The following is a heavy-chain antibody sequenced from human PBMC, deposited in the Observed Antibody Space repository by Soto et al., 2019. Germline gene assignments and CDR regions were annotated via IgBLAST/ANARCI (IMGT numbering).Heavy chain of an antibody. V-gene: IGHV5-10-1*01. CDR2: IDPSDAYT. J-gene: IGHJ5*02. Sequence: GESLKISCKASGYSFTIYWISWVRQTPGKGLEWMGRIDPSDAYTNYSPAFQGHVTFSVDKSIFTAYLQWSSLEASDTAIYYCARHEGRGYSYDYRSPGYSWFDPWGQGTLVTVSS. CDR3: ARHEGRGYSYDYRSPGYSWFDP. CDR1: GYSFTIYW. D-gene: IGHD5-18*01.